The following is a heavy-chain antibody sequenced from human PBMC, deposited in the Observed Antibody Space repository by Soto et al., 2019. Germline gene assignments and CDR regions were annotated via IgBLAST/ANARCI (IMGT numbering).Heavy chain of an antibody. CDR2: IIPIFGTA. CDR3: ARDRDGYDRGGFDS. Sequence: SVKVSCKASGGTFSSYAISWVRQAPGQGLEWMGGIIPIFGTANYAQKFQGRVTITADESTSTAYMELSSLRSEDTAVYYCARDRDGYDRGGFDSWGQGTLVTVSS. D-gene: IGHD5-12*01. J-gene: IGHJ5*01. V-gene: IGHV1-69*13. CDR1: GGTFSSYA.